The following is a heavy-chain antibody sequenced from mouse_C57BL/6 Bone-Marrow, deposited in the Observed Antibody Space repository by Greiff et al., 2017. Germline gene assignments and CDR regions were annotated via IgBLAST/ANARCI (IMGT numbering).Heavy chain of an antibody. Sequence: VQLQQSGAELVRPGASVKLSCKASGYTFTDYYINWVKQRPGQGLEWIARIYPGSGNTYYNEKFKGKATLTAEKSSSTAYMQLSSLTSEDSAVYFCARHGVTTVVTGYFDYWGQGTTLTVSS. V-gene: IGHV1-76*01. CDR2: IYPGSGNT. D-gene: IGHD1-1*01. J-gene: IGHJ2*01. CDR1: GYTFTDYY. CDR3: ARHGVTTVVTGYFDY.